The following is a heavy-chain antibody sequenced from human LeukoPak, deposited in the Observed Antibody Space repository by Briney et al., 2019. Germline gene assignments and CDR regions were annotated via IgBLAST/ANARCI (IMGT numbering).Heavy chain of an antibody. D-gene: IGHD3-10*01. V-gene: IGHV3-7*01. CDR3: SPSGGFGES. J-gene: IGHJ5*02. CDR1: GFTFSSYW. CDR2: IKQDGSVK. Sequence: GGSLRLSCAASGFTFSSYWMSWVRQAPGKGLEWVANIKQDGSVKKYVDSVKGRFTISRDNAKNSLYLQMNNLRVEDTAVYYCSPSGGFGESSGQGTLVTVSS.